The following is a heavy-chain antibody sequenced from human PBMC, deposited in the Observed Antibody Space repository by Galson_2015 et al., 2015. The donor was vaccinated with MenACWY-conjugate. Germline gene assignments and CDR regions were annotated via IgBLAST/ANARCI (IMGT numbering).Heavy chain of an antibody. CDR2: IIPIFGTA. Sequence: SVKVSCKASGYTFTSYGISWVRQAPGQGLEWMGGIIPIFGTANYAQKCAGRVTITADESTSTAYMELSSLRSEDTAVYYCARERCDGNPGRDAFDIWGQGTMVTVSS. V-gene: IGHV1-69*13. CDR1: GYTFTSYG. CDR3: ARERCDGNPGRDAFDI. J-gene: IGHJ3*02. D-gene: IGHD4-23*01.